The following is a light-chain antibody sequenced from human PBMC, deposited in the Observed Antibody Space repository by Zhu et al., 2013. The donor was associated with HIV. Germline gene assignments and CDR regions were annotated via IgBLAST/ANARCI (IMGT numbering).Light chain of an antibody. CDR1: HSVSSH. Sequence: DIQLTQSPTSLSASVGDTVTISCRASHSVSSHLNWYQHKPGKAPNLLISAASTLQSGVPSRFSGSGSGTEFTLTISRLEPEDFAVYYCQQYGSSPLTFGGGTKVEIK. J-gene: IGKJ4*01. CDR2: AAS. CDR3: QQYGSSPLT. V-gene: IGKV1-39*01.